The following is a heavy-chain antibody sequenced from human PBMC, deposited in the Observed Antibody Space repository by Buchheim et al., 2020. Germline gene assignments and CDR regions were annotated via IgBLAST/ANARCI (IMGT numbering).Heavy chain of an antibody. CDR2: LHYSGRT. D-gene: IGHD2-15*01. J-gene: IGHJ6*02. Sequence: QLLLQESGPGLVKPSETLSLTCIVSGGSISSGSYFWGWIRQPPGKGLEWIGTLHYSGRTYYNASLQSQVTISVDTSKNQFSLKLTSVSAADTAVYFCARMLDCSGRTCYHYYAMDVWGQGTT. V-gene: IGHV4-39*01. CDR3: ARMLDCSGRTCYHYYAMDV. CDR1: GGSISSGSYF.